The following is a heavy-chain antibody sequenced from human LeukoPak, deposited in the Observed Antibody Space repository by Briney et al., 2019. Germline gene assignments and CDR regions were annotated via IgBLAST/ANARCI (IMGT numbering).Heavy chain of an antibody. V-gene: IGHV3-43D*04. CDR1: GFTFDDYA. D-gene: IGHD1-26*01. CDR2: ISWDGGST. Sequence: GGSLRLSCAASGFTFDDYAMHWVRQAPGKGLEWVSLISWDGGSTYYADSVKGRFTISIDNSKNSLYLQMNSLRAEDTALYYCAKDRGSYYGGFDHWGQGTLVTVSS. J-gene: IGHJ5*02. CDR3: AKDRGSYYGGFDH.